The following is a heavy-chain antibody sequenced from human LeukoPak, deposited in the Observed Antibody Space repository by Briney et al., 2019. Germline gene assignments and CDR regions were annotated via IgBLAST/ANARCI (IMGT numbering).Heavy chain of an antibody. CDR3: ARDMGDSFDY. CDR2: ISSSSSTI. V-gene: IGHV3-48*04. D-gene: IGHD1-26*01. J-gene: IGHJ4*02. Sequence: SGGSLRLSCAASGFTFSSYSMNWVRQAPGKGLEWVSYISSSSSTIYYADSVKGRFTISRDNAKNSLYLQMNSLRAEDTAVYYCARDMGDSFDYWGQGTLVTVSS. CDR1: GFTFSSYS.